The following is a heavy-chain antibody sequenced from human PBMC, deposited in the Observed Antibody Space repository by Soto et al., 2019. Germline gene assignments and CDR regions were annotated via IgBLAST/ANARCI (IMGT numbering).Heavy chain of an antibody. CDR1: GGSISSSSYY. D-gene: IGHD6-13*01. V-gene: IGHV4-39*01. CDR3: ARAKQQLVYYYYYYGMDV. J-gene: IGHJ6*02. CDR2: IYYSGST. Sequence: PSETLSLTCTVSGGSISSSSYYWGWIRQPPGKGLEWIGSIYYSGSTYYNPSLKSRVTISVDTSKNQFSLKLSSVTAADTAVYCCARAKQQLVYYYYYYGMDVWGQGTTVTVSS.